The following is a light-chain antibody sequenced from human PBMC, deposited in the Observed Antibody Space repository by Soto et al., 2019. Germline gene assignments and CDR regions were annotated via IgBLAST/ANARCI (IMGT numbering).Light chain of an antibody. CDR1: QSISSN. CDR3: QQYNMWPPRT. J-gene: IGKJ4*01. V-gene: IGKV3-15*01. Sequence: EIVMTQSQATLSVSPGERATLSCRASQSISSNLAWYQQKPGQAPRLLIYGASTRATGIPARFSGSGSGTDFTLTISSLQSEDFAVYYCQQYNMWPPRTFGGGTKVEIK. CDR2: GAS.